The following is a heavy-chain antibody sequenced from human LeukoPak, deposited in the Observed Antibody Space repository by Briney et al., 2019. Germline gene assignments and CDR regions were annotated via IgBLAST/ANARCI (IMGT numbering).Heavy chain of an antibody. CDR2: IYYSGST. J-gene: IGHJ6*03. Sequence: SETPSLTCTVSGGSISSSSYYWGWIRQPPGKGLEWIGSIYYSGSTYYNPSLKSRVTISVDTSKNQFSLKLSSVTAADTAVYYCARAPRFVVRGNYYYYMDVWGKGTTVTVSS. CDR3: ARAPRFVVRGNYYYYMDV. V-gene: IGHV4-39*01. D-gene: IGHD3-10*01. CDR1: GGSISSSSYY.